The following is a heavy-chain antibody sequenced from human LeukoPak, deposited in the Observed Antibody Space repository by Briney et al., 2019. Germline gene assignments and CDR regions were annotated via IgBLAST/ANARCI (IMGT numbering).Heavy chain of an antibody. J-gene: IGHJ4*02. V-gene: IGHV4-59*01. CDR3: ASQNHVRYSYYFDY. CDR1: GASITNYY. CDR2: IHYSGST. Sequence: PSETLSLTCTVSGASITNYYWTWIRQPPGKGPEWIGYIHYSGSTNYNPSLKRRVTISVDTSKSQFSLKLSSVTAADTAVYYCASQNHVRYSYYFDYWGQGTLVIVSS. D-gene: IGHD1-1*01.